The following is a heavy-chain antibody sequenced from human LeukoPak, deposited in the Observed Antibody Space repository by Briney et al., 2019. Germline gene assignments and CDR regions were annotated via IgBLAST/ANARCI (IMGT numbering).Heavy chain of an antibody. D-gene: IGHD2-2*01. Sequence: PSQTLSLTCTVSGGSISSGGYYWSWIRQHPGKGLEWIGYIYYSGSTYYNPSLKSRVTISVDTSKNQFSLKLSSVTAADTAVYYCARHSRGFVVVPAAKGQSYWYFDLWGRGTLVTVSS. CDR3: ARHSRGFVVVPAAKGQSYWYFDL. V-gene: IGHV4-31*03. CDR2: IYYSGST. CDR1: GGSISSGGYY. J-gene: IGHJ2*01.